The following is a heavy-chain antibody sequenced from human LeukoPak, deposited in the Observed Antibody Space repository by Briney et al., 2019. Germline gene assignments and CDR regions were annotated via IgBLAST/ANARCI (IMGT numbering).Heavy chain of an antibody. Sequence: QPGGSLRLSCAASGFTFDDYAMHWVRQAPGKGLEWVSGISWNSGSIGYADSVKGRFTISRDNAKNSLYLQMNSLRAEDTALYYCAKGSTVTTKYNWFDPWGQGTLVTVSS. CDR1: GFTFDDYA. CDR3: AKGSTVTTKYNWFDP. V-gene: IGHV3-9*01. D-gene: IGHD4-17*01. CDR2: ISWNSGSI. J-gene: IGHJ5*02.